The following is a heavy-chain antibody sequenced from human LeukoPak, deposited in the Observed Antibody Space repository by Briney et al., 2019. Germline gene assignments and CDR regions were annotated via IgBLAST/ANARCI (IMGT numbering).Heavy chain of an antibody. V-gene: IGHV1-46*01. J-gene: IGHJ4*02. Sequence: ASVKVSCKASGYTFTSYYMHWVRQAPGQGLEWMGIINPSGGSTSYAQKFQGRVTMTTDTSTSTAYMELRSLRSDDTAIYYCAIRGSASNSPFDYWGQGTLVTVSS. CDR2: INPSGGST. CDR3: AIRGSASNSPFDY. CDR1: GYTFTSYY. D-gene: IGHD3-10*01.